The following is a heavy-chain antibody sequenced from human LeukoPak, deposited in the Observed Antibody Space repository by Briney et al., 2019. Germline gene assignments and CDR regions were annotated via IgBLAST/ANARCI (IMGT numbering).Heavy chain of an antibody. CDR2: IIPIFGTA. Sequence: SVKVSCKVSGYTLTELSMHWVRQAPGQGLEWMGGIIPIFGTANYAQKFQGRVTITADESTSTAYMELSSLRSEDTAVYYCARDEDCSGGSCLYYYGMDVWGQGTTVTVSS. CDR1: GYTLTELS. V-gene: IGHV1-69*13. J-gene: IGHJ6*02. CDR3: ARDEDCSGGSCLYYYGMDV. D-gene: IGHD2-15*01.